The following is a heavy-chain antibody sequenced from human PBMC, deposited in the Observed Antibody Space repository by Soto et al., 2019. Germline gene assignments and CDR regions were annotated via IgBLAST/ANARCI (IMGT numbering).Heavy chain of an antibody. J-gene: IGHJ6*02. CDR2: IIPIFGTA. CDR3: ARDEPRQNPQNYGMDG. CDR1: GGTFSSYA. V-gene: IGHV1-69*12. Sequence: QVQLVQSGAEVKKPGSSVKVSCKASGGTFSSYAISWVRQAPGQGLEWMGGIIPIFGTANYAQKFQGRVTITADESTSTAYMELSSLRSEDTAVYYCARDEPRQNPQNYGMDGWGQGTTVTVSS.